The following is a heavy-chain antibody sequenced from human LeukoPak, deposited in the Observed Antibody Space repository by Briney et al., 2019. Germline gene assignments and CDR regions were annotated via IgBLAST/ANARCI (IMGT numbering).Heavy chain of an antibody. CDR2: INHSGST. J-gene: IGHJ4*02. D-gene: IGHD2-15*01. CDR3: ARAVAGY. CDR1: GGSFSGYY. V-gene: IGHV4-34*01. Sequence: SETLSLTCAVYGGSFSGYYWSWIRQPPGKGLEWIGEINHSGSTNYNPSLKSRVTISVDTSKNQFSLKLSSVTAADTAVYYCARAVAGYWGQGTMVTVSS.